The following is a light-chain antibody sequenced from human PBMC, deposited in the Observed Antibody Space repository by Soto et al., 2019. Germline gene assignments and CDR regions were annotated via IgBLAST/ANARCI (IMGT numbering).Light chain of an antibody. Sequence: ELVLTQSPGTLSLSPGERATLSCRASQSVRSNLAWYQQKPGQAHRLLIYGASTRATGIPARFSGSGSGTEFTLTISSLQSEDFAVYYCQQYNNWPRTFGQGTKVDIK. V-gene: IGKV3-15*01. J-gene: IGKJ1*01. CDR2: GAS. CDR3: QQYNNWPRT. CDR1: QSVRSN.